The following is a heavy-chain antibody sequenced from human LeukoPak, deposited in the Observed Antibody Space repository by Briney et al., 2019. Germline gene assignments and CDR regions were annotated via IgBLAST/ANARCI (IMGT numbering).Heavy chain of an antibody. CDR1: GYTFTYRY. CDR3: TRATNYFDY. Sequence: ASVKVSCKASGYTFTYRYLHWVRQAPGQALEWMGWITPFNGNTNYAQKFQDRVTITRDRSMSTAYMELSSLRSDDTAVYYRTRATNYFDYWGQGTLVTVSS. CDR2: ITPFNGNT. V-gene: IGHV1-45*02. J-gene: IGHJ4*02. D-gene: IGHD1-26*01.